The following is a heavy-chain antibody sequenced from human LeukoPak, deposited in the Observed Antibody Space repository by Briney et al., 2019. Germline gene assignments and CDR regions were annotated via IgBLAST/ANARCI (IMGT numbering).Heavy chain of an antibody. CDR2: ISTIGIT. CDR1: GGSISSGSYY. Sequence: SETLSLTCTVSGGSISSGSYYWSWIRQPAGKGLEWIGRISTIGITNYNPSLNSRVTISIDTSKNQFSLKLSSVTAADTAVYYCARDGCGGSCFHYYYYYMDVWGKGTTVTISS. V-gene: IGHV4-61*02. CDR3: ARDGCGGSCFHYYYYYMDV. J-gene: IGHJ6*03. D-gene: IGHD2-15*01.